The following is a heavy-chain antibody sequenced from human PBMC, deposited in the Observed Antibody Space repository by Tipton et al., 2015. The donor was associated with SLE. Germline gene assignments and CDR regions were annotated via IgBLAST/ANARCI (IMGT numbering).Heavy chain of an antibody. J-gene: IGHJ3*02. CDR1: GASFSGYY. Sequence: LVQSSETLSLTCTVSGASFSGYYWSWIRQPPGKGLEWIGYLSDIGRTNYKSSLRSRVTIPVDTSRNLLSLKVTSVTAADTAVYYCARQRDLDAFDIWGQGTMVIVSS. V-gene: IGHV4-59*08. CDR3: ARQRDLDAFDI. CDR2: LSDIGRT.